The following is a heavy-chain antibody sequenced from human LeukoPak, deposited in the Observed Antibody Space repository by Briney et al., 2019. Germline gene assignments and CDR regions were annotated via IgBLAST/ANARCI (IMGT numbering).Heavy chain of an antibody. CDR3: ARDVGGYNYGYSPDY. Sequence: PSETLSLTCTVSGGSISGYYWSWIRQPAGKGLEWIGRIYTSGSTSYNSSLKSRVTMSVDTSKNQFSLKLSSVTAADTAVYYCARDVGGYNYGYSPDYWGQGTLVSVSS. D-gene: IGHD5-18*01. J-gene: IGHJ4*02. CDR2: IYTSGST. CDR1: GGSISGYY. V-gene: IGHV4-4*07.